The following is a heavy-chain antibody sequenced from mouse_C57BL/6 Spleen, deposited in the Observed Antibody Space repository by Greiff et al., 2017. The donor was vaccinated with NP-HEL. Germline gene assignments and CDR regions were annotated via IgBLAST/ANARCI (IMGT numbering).Heavy chain of an antibody. CDR2: ILPGSGST. D-gene: IGHD1-1*01. Sequence: LVESGAELMKPGASVKLSCKATGYTFTGYWIEWVKQRPGHGLEWIGEILPGSGSTNYNEKFKGKATFTADTSSNTAYMQLSSLTTEDSAIYYCARHYSYYYGSSSYAMDYWGQGTSVTVSS. CDR1: GYTFTGYW. V-gene: IGHV1-9*01. CDR3: ARHYSYYYGSSSYAMDY. J-gene: IGHJ4*01.